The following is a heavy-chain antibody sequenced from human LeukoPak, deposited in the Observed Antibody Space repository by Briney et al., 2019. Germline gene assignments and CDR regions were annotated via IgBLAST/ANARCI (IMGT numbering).Heavy chain of an antibody. CDR2: INVDGRET. CDR3: ARDGNWSPCEY. V-gene: IGHV3-7*01. D-gene: IGHD1-1*01. Sequence: GGSLRLSCAASGYSFSNYWMSWVRQAPGKGLEWVANINVDGRETHYGDSLKGRFTISRDNAKNSLYLQMHNLRAEDTAVYYCARDGNWSPCEYWGQGTLVAVSS. CDR1: GYSFSNYW. J-gene: IGHJ4*02.